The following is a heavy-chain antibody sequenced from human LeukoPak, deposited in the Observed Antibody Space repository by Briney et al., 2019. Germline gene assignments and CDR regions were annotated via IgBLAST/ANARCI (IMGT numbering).Heavy chain of an antibody. CDR1: GFTFSSYA. V-gene: IGHV3-23*01. D-gene: IGHD6-13*01. CDR2: ISGSGGST. CDR3: ARAIRYSSSWYYFDY. Sequence: GGSLRLSCAASGFTFSSYAMSWVRQAPGKGLEWVSAISGSGGSTYYADSVKGRFTISRDNAKNSLYLQMNSLRAEDTAVYYCARAIRYSSSWYYFDYWGQGTLVTVSS. J-gene: IGHJ4*02.